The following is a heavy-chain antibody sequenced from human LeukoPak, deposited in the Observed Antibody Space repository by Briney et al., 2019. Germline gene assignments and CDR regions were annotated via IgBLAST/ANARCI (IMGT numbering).Heavy chain of an antibody. CDR2: IDSDGSST. CDR1: GFTFSSYW. J-gene: IGHJ6*03. Sequence: GGSLRLSCAASGFTFSSYWMHWVRQAPGKGLVWVSRIDSDGSSTSYADSVKGRFTISRDNAKNSLYLQMNSLRAEDMALYYCAKSGSHYYYMDVWGKGTTVTVSS. D-gene: IGHD3-22*01. V-gene: IGHV3-74*01. CDR3: AKSGSHYYYMDV.